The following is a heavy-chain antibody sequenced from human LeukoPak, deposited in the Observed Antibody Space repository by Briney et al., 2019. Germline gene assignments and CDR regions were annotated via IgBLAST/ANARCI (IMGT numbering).Heavy chain of an antibody. CDR2: ISGSGGST. J-gene: IGHJ4*02. CDR3: AKHTLYSGSPGRPFDY. Sequence: GGSLRLSCAASGFTFGTYGMSWVRQAPGKGLEWVSIISGSGGSTYYADSVKGRFTISRDNSKNTLYLQMKSLRAEDTAVYYCAKHTLYSGSPGRPFDYWGQGTLVTVSS. CDR1: GFTFGTYG. V-gene: IGHV3-23*01. D-gene: IGHD1-26*01.